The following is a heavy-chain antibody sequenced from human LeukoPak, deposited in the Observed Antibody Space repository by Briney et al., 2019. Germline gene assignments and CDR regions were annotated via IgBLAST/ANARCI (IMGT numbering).Heavy chain of an antibody. Sequence: GGSLRLSCAASGFTFSSYSMNWVRQAPGKGLGYVSYISSGSGTIYYADSVKGRFTISRDNAKNSLYLQMNSLSAEDTAVYYCAKDSGISSGYRGWYFDYWGQGTLVTASS. V-gene: IGHV3-48*04. J-gene: IGHJ4*02. D-gene: IGHD3-22*01. CDR2: ISSGSGTI. CDR1: GFTFSSYS. CDR3: AKDSGISSGYRGWYFDY.